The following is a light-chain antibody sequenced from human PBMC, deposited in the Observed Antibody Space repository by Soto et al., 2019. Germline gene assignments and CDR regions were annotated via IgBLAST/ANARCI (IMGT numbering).Light chain of an antibody. CDR2: AAS. Sequence: DIQMTQSPSSLSASVGDRVIITCRASQDIRNDVGWYQQKPGKAPKRLIYAASTLQSGVPSRFSGSGSGTEFTLTLSSLQPEDFAIYYCLQHNAYPSTFGQGTKVEIK. CDR1: QDIRND. CDR3: LQHNAYPST. J-gene: IGKJ1*01. V-gene: IGKV1-17*01.